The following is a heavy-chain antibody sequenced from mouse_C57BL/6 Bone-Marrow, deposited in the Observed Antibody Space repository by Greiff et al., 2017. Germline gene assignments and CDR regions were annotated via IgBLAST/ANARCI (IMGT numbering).Heavy chain of an antibody. CDR3: ASFYSNYFFYAMDY. D-gene: IGHD2-5*01. Sequence: VKLVESGPGLVQPSQSLSITCTVSGFSLTSYGVHWVRQSPGKGLEWLGVIWSGGSTDYNAAFISRLSISKDNSKSQVFFKMNSLQADDTAIYYCASFYSNYFFYAMDYWGQGTSVTVSS. J-gene: IGHJ4*01. V-gene: IGHV2-2*01. CDR2: IWSGGST. CDR1: GFSLTSYG.